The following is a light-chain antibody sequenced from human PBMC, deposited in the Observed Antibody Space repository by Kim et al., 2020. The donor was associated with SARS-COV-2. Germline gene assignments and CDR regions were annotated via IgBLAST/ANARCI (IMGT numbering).Light chain of an antibody. J-gene: IGLJ3*02. V-gene: IGLV1-40*01. CDR3: QSYDSRLSGSV. CDR1: SSNIGATFD. CDR2: GNT. Sequence: QSVLTQPPSVSGAPGQSVTISCTGSSSNIGATFDVYWYQHVPGTAPKLLIYGNTNRPSGVPDRFSGSKSGTSASLVISGLQAEDEADYYCQSYDSRLSGSVFGGGTQLTVL.